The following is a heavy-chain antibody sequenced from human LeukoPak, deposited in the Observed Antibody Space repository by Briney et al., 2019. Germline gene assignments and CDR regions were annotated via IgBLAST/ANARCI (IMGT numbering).Heavy chain of an antibody. CDR1: GFTFSSYS. CDR3: ARGRLGSVVFEGYYYFMDV. CDR2: VYNGGST. J-gene: IGHJ6*03. V-gene: IGHV4-34*01. Sequence: GSLRLSCAASGFTFSSYSMNWVRQPPGKGLEWIGEVYNGGSTNYNPSLKSRVIISVDTSKNQFSLRLSSVTAADTAVYYCARGRLGSVVFEGYYYFMDVWGKGTTVTVSS. D-gene: IGHD3-22*01.